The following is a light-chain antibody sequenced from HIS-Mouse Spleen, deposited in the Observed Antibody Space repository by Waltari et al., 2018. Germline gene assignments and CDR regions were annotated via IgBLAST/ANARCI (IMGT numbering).Light chain of an antibody. CDR1: QDISNY. J-gene: IGKJ4*01. CDR3: QQYDNLPLT. V-gene: IGKV1-33*01. Sequence: DIQMTQSPSSLSASVGDRVTITCQASQDISNYLNWYQQKPWKAPTLLIYDASNLETGVTSRFSGSGSGTDFTFTISSLQPEDIATYYCQQYDNLPLTFGGGTKVEIK. CDR2: DAS.